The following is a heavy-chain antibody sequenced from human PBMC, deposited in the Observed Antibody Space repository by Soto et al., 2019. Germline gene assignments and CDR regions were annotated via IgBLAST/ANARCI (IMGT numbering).Heavy chain of an antibody. V-gene: IGHV4-30-4*08. D-gene: IGHD2-21*02. CDR3: AREDDGGDRDYYGLDV. CDR1: GVSLFSVPYH. Sequence: LALACTFVGVSLFSVPYHGTWSPQSPGKGLEWIGYIHYSGSIIYNPSFKSRVTISVDTSKNQFSLQLSSVTAADTAVYFCAREDDGGDRDYYGLDVWGQGTTVT. J-gene: IGHJ6*02. CDR2: IHYSGSI.